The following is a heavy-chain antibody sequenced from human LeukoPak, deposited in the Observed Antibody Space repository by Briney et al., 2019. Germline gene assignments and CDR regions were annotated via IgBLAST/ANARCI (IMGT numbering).Heavy chain of an antibody. CDR2: ISHDGSNK. CDR3: AKGPDSSGYYYYVDY. D-gene: IGHD3-22*01. CDR1: GFTFSIYG. Sequence: GGSLRLSCTASGFTFSIYGMHWVRQAPGKGLEWVAVISHDGSNKYYADSVKGRFTISRDNSKNTLYLQMNSLRAEDTAVYYCAKGPDSSGYYYYVDYWGRGTLVTVSS. V-gene: IGHV3-30*18. J-gene: IGHJ4*02.